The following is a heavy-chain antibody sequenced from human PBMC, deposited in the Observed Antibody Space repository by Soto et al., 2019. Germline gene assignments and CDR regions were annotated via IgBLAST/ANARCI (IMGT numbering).Heavy chain of an antibody. CDR1: GYTFTSYD. CDR2: MNRNSGNT. D-gene: IGHD5-12*01. Sequence: ASVKVSCKASGYTFTSYDINWVRQATGQGLEWMGWMNRNSGNTDYAQKFQGRVTMTRNTFISTAYMELSRLRSEDTAVYYCARGVGGYDSDYYYYGMDVWGQGTTVTVSS. J-gene: IGHJ6*02. V-gene: IGHV1-8*01. CDR3: ARGVGGYDSDYYYYGMDV.